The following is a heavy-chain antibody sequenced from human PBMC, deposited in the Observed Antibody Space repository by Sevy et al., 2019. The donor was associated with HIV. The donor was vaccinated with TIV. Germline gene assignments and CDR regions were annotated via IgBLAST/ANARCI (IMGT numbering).Heavy chain of an antibody. CDR3: TGYDFWSGYLY. V-gene: IGHV3-49*03. Sequence: GGSLRLSCTASGFTFGDYAMSWFRQAPGKGLEWVGFIRSKAYGGTTEYAASVKGRFTISRDDSKSIAYLQMNSPKTEDTAVYYCTGYDFWSGYLYWGQGTLVTVSS. CDR2: IRSKAYGGTT. J-gene: IGHJ4*02. D-gene: IGHD3-3*01. CDR1: GFTFGDYA.